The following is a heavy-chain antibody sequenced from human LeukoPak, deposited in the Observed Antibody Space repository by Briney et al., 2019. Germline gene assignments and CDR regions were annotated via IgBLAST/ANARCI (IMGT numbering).Heavy chain of an antibody. CDR2: IWYDGSNK. J-gene: IGHJ4*02. CDR1: GFIFSNYW. Sequence: GGSLRLSCSASGFIFSNYWMTWVRQAPGKGLEWVAVIWYDGSNKYYADSVKGRFTISRDNSKNTLYLQMNSLRAEDTAVYYCARERQLGVAGTLGYWGQGTLVTVSS. V-gene: IGHV3-33*08. CDR3: ARERQLGVAGTLGY. D-gene: IGHD2-15*01.